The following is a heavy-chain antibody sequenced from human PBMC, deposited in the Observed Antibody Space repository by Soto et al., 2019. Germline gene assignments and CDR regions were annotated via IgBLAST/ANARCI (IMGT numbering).Heavy chain of an antibody. D-gene: IGHD6-13*01. CDR3: AKVTTAAAGGFDY. Sequence: QVQLVESGGGVVQPGRSLRLSCAASGFTFSSYGMHWVRQAPGKGLEWVAVISYDGSNKYYADSVKGRFTISRDNSKNTLYLQMNCLRAEDTAVYYCAKVTTAAAGGFDYWGQGTLVTVSS. J-gene: IGHJ4*02. CDR2: ISYDGSNK. CDR1: GFTFSSYG. V-gene: IGHV3-30*18.